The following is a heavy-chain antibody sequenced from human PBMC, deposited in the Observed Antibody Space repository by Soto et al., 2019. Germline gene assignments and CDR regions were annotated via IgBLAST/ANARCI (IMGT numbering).Heavy chain of an antibody. J-gene: IGHJ4*02. CDR1: GFTFSSYA. CDR2: ISYDGSNK. D-gene: IGHD2-2*01. V-gene: IGHV3-30-3*01. CDR3: ARDGVGVVPAAIRFDY. Sequence: QVQLVESGGGVVQPGRSLRLSCATSGFTFSSYAIHWVRQAPGNGLEWVAVISYDGSNKNYADSVKGRFTISRDNSKNXLDLQMNSLRAEDTSVYYCARDGVGVVPAAIRFDYWGQGTLVTVSS.